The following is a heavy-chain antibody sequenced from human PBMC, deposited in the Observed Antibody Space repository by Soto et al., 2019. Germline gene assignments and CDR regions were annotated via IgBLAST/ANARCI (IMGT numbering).Heavy chain of an antibody. Sequence: QITLKESGPPLVKPTQTLTLTCTFSGFSLSTSGVGVGWIRQPPGKALEWLALIYWDDDKRYSPSLKSRLTITKDTSKNQVVLTMTNMDPVDTATYYCAHSGYGDYYYYYGMDVWGQGTTVTVSS. CDR1: GFSLSTSGVG. CDR2: IYWDDDK. V-gene: IGHV2-5*02. J-gene: IGHJ6*02. CDR3: AHSGYGDYYYYYGMDV. D-gene: IGHD4-17*01.